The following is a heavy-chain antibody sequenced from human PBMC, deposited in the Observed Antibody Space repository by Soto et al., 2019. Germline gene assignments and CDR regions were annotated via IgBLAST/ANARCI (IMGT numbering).Heavy chain of an antibody. CDR3: ATDFCSRTNCYLAPLIYHYYGVDV. D-gene: IGHD2-2*01. Sequence: PGGSLRLSCAASGFSFDDFTMHWVRQAPGKGLEWVSLINWDGTATYYTDSVKGRFTITRNNRKNSLYLQMTRLEPEDAALYFCATDFCSRTNCYLAPLIYHYYGVDVWGQGTTVTVSS. CDR2: INWDGTAT. V-gene: IGHV3-43*01. J-gene: IGHJ6*02. CDR1: GFSFDDFT.